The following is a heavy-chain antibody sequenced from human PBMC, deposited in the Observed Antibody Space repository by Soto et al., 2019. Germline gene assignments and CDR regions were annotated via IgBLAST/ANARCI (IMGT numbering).Heavy chain of an antibody. CDR2: ISGSGGST. J-gene: IGHJ4*02. D-gene: IGHD3-22*01. CDR1: GFTFSSYA. CDR3: ARDYYDSSGQLFDY. V-gene: IGHV3-23*01. Sequence: PGGSLRLSCAASGFTFSSYAMSWVRQAPGKGLEWVSAISGSGGSTYYADSVKGRFTISRDNSKSTLYLQMNSLRAEDTAVYYCARDYYDSSGQLFDYWGQGTLVTV.